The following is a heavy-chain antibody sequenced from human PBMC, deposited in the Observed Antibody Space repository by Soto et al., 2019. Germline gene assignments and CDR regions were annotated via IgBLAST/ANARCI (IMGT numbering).Heavy chain of an antibody. J-gene: IGHJ4*02. Sequence: TLSLTCTVSGGSISSYYWSWIRQPPGKGLEWIGYIYYSGSTNYNPSLKSRVTISVDTSKNQFSLKLSSVTAADTAVYYCAREDYYGSGSYSPRAPFDYWGQGTLVTVS. CDR2: IYYSGST. CDR1: GGSISSYY. D-gene: IGHD3-10*01. CDR3: AREDYYGSGSYSPRAPFDY. V-gene: IGHV4-59*12.